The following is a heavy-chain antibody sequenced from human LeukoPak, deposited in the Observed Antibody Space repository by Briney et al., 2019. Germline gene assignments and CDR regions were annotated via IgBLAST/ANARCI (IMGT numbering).Heavy chain of an antibody. V-gene: IGHV4-59*01. D-gene: IGHD2-15*01. J-gene: IGHJ4*02. Sequence: PSETLSLTCTVSVGSISSNYWSWIRQPPGKGLEWIGYIYYSRSTNYNPSLKSRVTISVDTSKKQFSLKLSSVTATDTAVYYCARGAGWWDYWGQGTLVTVSS. CDR3: ARGAGWWDY. CDR2: IYYSRST. CDR1: VGSISSNY.